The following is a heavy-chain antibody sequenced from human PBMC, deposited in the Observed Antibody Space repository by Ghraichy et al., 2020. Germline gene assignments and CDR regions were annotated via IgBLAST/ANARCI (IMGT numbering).Heavy chain of an antibody. J-gene: IGHJ4*02. CDR2: INSDPDDGST. D-gene: IGHD3/OR15-3a*01. Sequence: ASVKVSCKTSGYTFSAYYVHWVRQAPGQGLEWMGVINSDPDDGSTNYGQAFQGRLTLTSDMSTTTAFLELSGLRFDDTAVYFCARAYDLWTEIDHWGQGSLDTVSS. CDR3: ARAYDLWTEIDH. V-gene: IGHV1-46*03. CDR1: GYTFSAYY.